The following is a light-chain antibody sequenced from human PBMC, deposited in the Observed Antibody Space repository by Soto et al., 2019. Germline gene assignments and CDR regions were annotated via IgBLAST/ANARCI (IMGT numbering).Light chain of an antibody. J-gene: IGLJ1*01. CDR1: SSNIGSNY. CDR3: AAWDDSLGEV. Sequence: QSVLPQPPSASGTPGQRVTISCSGSSSNIGSNYVYWYHQLPGTAPKLLIYRNNQRPSGVPDRFSGSKSGTSASLAISGLRSEDEADYYCAAWDDSLGEVFGTGTKVTVL. CDR2: RNN. V-gene: IGLV1-47*01.